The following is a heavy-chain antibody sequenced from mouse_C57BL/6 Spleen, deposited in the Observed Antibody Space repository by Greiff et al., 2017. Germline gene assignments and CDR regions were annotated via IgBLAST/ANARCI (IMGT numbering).Heavy chain of an antibody. V-gene: IGHV3-6*01. CDR1: GYSITSGYY. CDR2: ISYDGSN. Sequence: EVQLQQSGPGLVKPSQSLSLTCSVTGYSITSGYYWNWIRQFPGNKLEWMGYISYDGSNNYNPSLKNRISITRDTSKNQFFLKLNSVTTEDTATYYCARESPYGFAYWGQGTLVTVSA. D-gene: IGHD2-12*01. J-gene: IGHJ3*01. CDR3: ARESPYGFAY.